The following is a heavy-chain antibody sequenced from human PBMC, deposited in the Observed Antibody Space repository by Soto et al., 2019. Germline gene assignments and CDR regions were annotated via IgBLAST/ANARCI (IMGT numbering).Heavy chain of an antibody. Sequence: QVQLVASGGGVVQPGRSLRLSCAASGFMFSTYAMHWVRQAPGKGLEWVAVISYDGSDIYYGDSGKGRFTISRDNSRNTLYLEMNSLQTEDTAVYYCARGRVLRYFDWLSQSYGMDVWGQGTTVTVSS. V-gene: IGHV3-30-3*01. CDR3: ARGRVLRYFDWLSQSYGMDV. J-gene: IGHJ6*02. CDR2: ISYDGSDI. D-gene: IGHD3-9*01. CDR1: GFMFSTYA.